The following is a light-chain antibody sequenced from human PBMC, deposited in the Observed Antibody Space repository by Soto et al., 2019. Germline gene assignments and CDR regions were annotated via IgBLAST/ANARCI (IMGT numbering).Light chain of an antibody. CDR1: QDINNW. V-gene: IGKV1-12*01. Sequence: DIQMTQSPSSVSASVGDRVTITCRASQDINNWLAWYQQKPGEAPKLLISGASRLQRGVPPRFSGSGSGTDFTLTINSLQRDDFATYYCQQDHTFYTVGGGTKVEVK. CDR2: GAS. J-gene: IGKJ4*01. CDR3: QQDHTFYT.